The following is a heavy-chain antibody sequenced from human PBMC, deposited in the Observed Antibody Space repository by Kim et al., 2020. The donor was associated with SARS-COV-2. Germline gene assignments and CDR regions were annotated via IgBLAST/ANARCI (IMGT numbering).Heavy chain of an antibody. D-gene: IGHD6-6*01. CDR3: ARGGAARLYYFDY. J-gene: IGHJ4*02. V-gene: IGHV4-34*01. Sequence: YNPSLKSRVTVSVDTSKNRFSLKLSSVTAADTAVYYCARGGAARLYYFDYWGQGTLVTVSS.